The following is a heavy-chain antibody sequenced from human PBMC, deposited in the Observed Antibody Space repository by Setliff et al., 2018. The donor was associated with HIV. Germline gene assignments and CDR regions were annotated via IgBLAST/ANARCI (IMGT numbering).Heavy chain of an antibody. J-gene: IGHJ6*02. CDR3: ARDHCSSSGCYEYSYYGMDV. D-gene: IGHD2-2*01. Sequence: GASVKVSCKVSGYTLTELSMHWVRQAPGKGLEWMGGFDPEDGETIYAQKFQGRVTMTRDTSTSTVYMELSSLRSEDTAVYYCARDHCSSSGCYEYSYYGMDVWGQGTTVTVSS. CDR2: FDPEDGET. CDR1: GYTLTELS. V-gene: IGHV1-24*01.